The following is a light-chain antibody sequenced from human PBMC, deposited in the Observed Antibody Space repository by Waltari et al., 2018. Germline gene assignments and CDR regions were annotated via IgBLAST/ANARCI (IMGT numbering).Light chain of an antibody. CDR2: DAT. CDR3: LQHNSYPRT. CDR1: QAISSY. Sequence: DIQMTQSPSSLSASVGDTVTITCRTSQAISSYLIWFQQKPGKPPKLLISDATTLQSGVPSRFSGSGSGTEFTLTINSLQPEVFATYYCLQHNSYPRTFGQGTKVEIK. V-gene: IGKV1-17*01. J-gene: IGKJ1*01.